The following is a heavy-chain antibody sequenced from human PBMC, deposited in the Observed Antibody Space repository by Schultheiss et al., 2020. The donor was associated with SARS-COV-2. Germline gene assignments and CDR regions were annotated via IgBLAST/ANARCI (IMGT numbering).Heavy chain of an antibody. J-gene: IGHJ4*02. Sequence: GGSLRLSCAASGFNLRNYWMDWVRQAPGRGLEYISLISSRGDSTYYADSVKGRFTISRDNSKNTLYLQMSSLRTEDTAVYYCVSPRYTTNWYYFDYWGQGTLVTVSS. CDR3: VSPRYTTNWYYFDY. CDR1: GFNLRNYW. D-gene: IGHD3-16*02. V-gene: IGHV3-64D*06. CDR2: ISSRGDST.